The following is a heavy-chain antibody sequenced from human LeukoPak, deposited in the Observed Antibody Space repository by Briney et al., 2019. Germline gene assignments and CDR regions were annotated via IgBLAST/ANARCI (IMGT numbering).Heavy chain of an antibody. CDR2: INHSGST. Sequence: KPSETLSLTCAVYGGSFSGYYWSWIRQPPGKGLEWIGEINHSGSTNYNPSLKSRVTISVDTSKNQFSLKLSSVTAADTAVYYCARECRELEPPSCFDYWGQGTLVTVSS. J-gene: IGHJ4*02. CDR1: GGSFSGYY. CDR3: ARECRELEPPSCFDY. V-gene: IGHV4-34*01. D-gene: IGHD3-10*01.